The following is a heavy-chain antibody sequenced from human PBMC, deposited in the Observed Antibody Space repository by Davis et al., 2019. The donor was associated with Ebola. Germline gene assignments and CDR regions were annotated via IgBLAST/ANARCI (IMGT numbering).Heavy chain of an antibody. CDR1: GYTFTSYA. CDR3: ARGGIVGVHGY. J-gene: IGHJ4*02. Sequence: AASVQVSCKASGYTFTSYAMNWVRQAPGQGLEWMGWINTNTGNPTYAQGFTGRFVFSLDTSVSTAYLQISSLKAEDTAVYYYARGGIVGVHGYWGQGTLVTVSS. CDR2: INTNTGNP. D-gene: IGHD1-26*01. V-gene: IGHV7-4-1*02.